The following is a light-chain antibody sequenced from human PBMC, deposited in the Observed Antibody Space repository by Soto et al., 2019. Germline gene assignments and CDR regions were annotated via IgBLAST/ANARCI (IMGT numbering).Light chain of an antibody. Sequence: EIVLTQSPGTLSLSPGDRATLSCRASQSVGSNYLAWYQQKPGQAPRLLIYDASSSAPGIPDRFSGSGSGTDFTLTISRLEPEDFAVYYCQQYTSSPFTFGPGTKVDIK. CDR2: DAS. V-gene: IGKV3-20*01. J-gene: IGKJ3*01. CDR3: QQYTSSPFT. CDR1: QSVGSNY.